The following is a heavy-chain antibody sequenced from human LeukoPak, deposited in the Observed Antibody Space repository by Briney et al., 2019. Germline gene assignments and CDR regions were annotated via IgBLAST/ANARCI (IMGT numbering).Heavy chain of an antibody. J-gene: IGHJ4*02. D-gene: IGHD1-1*01. CDR1: RFIFSSYE. V-gene: IGHV3-48*03. Sequence: GGSLRLSCAASRFIFSSYEMNWVRQAPGKGLEWVSYINSGGSSIYYAVSVRGRFTISRDNAKNSLYLQMNTLRAEDTAVYYCVRDQGTWEYDYWGQGTLVTVSS. CDR2: INSGGSSI. CDR3: VRDQGTWEYDY.